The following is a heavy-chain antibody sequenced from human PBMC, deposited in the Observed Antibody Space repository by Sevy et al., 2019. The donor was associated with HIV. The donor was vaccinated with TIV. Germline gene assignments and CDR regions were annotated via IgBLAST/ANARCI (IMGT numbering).Heavy chain of an antibody. Sequence: ASVKVSCKVSGYTLTELSIHWVRQAPGKGLEWLVTFDPEDGKTIYAQNFQGRVTMTEDTSTDTTYMELSSLRSKDTAGYYCASTRDYYDSSGYYFDYWGQGTLVTVSS. J-gene: IGHJ4*02. CDR1: GYTLTELS. D-gene: IGHD3-22*01. CDR3: ASTRDYYDSSGYYFDY. V-gene: IGHV1-24*01. CDR2: FDPEDGKT.